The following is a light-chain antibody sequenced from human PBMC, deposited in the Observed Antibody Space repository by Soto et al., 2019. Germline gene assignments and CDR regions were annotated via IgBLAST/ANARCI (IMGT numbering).Light chain of an antibody. CDR2: GAS. CDR1: QSVSSSY. CDR3: QQYGSSPGT. V-gene: IGKV3-20*01. J-gene: IGKJ1*01. Sequence: EIMLTQSPATLSASQGERGTLSCRASQSVSSSYLAWYQQKPGQAPRLLIYGASSRATGIPDRFSGSGSGTDFTLTISRLEPEDFAVYYCQQYGSSPGTFGQGTKVDIK.